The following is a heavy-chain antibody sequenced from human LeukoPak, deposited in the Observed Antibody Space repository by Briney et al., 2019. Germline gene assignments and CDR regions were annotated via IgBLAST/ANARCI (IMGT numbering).Heavy chain of an antibody. V-gene: IGHV3-23*01. CDR1: GFTFSSYA. CDR3: AKDGGVYKFGLFDY. D-gene: IGHD3/OR15-3a*01. J-gene: IGHJ4*02. CDR2: ISGSGGST. Sequence: GGSLRLSCAASGFTFSSYAMSWVRQAPGKGLEWVSAISGSGGSTYYADSVKGRFTISRDNSKNTLYLQMNSLRAEDTVVYYCAKDGGVYKFGLFDYWGQGTLVTVSS.